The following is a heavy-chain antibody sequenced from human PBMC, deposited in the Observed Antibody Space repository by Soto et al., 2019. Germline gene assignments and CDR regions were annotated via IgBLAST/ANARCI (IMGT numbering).Heavy chain of an antibody. CDR2: IYHSGST. Sequence: QLQLQESGSGLVKPSQTLSLTCAVSVGSISSGGYSWSGIRQPPGKGLEWIGYIYHSGSTYSNPLRKMQVAMSVDKSKKQFSLKLSSVTAADTAVYYCVRVSYGSGSSQPFYYWWQGTLVTVSS. D-gene: IGHD3-10*01. CDR1: VGSISSGGYS. J-gene: IGHJ4*02. CDR3: VRVSYGSGSSQPFYY. V-gene: IGHV4-30-2*01.